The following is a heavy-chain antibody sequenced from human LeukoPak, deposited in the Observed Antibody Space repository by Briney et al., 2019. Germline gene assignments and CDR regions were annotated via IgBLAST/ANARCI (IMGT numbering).Heavy chain of an antibody. Sequence: ASVKVSCKASGYTFTSYYMHWVRQAPGQGLEWMGIINPSGGSTSYAQKFQGRVTMTRDTSTSTVYMELSSLRSEDTAVYYCAGDPSSYSSGWYGWFDPWGQGTLVTVSS. D-gene: IGHD6-19*01. CDR3: AGDPSSYSSGWYGWFDP. J-gene: IGHJ5*02. V-gene: IGHV1-46*01. CDR2: INPSGGST. CDR1: GYTFTSYY.